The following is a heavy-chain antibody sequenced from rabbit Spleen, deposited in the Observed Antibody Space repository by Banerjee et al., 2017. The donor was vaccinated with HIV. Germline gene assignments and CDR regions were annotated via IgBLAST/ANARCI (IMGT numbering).Heavy chain of an antibody. CDR2: IAGGTSAFT. Sequence: EESGGDVVKPGACMTLTCTAPGFFFRSSYYMCWVRQGPGKGLEWIACIAGGTSAFTYSATWAKGRFTCSKPSSTTVTLQMTRLTAADTATYFCARDTSSSFSSYGMDLWGQGTLVTVS. D-gene: IGHD1-1*01. CDR1: GFFFRSSYY. CDR3: ARDTSSSFSSYGMDL. V-gene: IGHV1S40*01. J-gene: IGHJ6*01.